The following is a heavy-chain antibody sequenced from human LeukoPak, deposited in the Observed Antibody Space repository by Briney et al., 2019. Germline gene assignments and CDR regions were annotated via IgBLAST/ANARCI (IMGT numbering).Heavy chain of an antibody. Sequence: NTGGSLRLSCAASGFTSSSYSMNWVRQAPGKGLEWVSSISSSSSYIYYADSVKGRFTISRDNAKNSLYLQMNSLRAEDTAVYYCARVHSSGWYTSDYWGQGTLVTVSS. CDR3: ARVHSSGWYTSDY. D-gene: IGHD6-19*01. J-gene: IGHJ4*02. CDR1: GFTSSSYS. V-gene: IGHV3-21*01. CDR2: ISSSSSYI.